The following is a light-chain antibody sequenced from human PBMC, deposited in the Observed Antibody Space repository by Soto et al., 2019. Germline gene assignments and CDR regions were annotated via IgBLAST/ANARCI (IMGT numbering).Light chain of an antibody. J-gene: IGKJ3*01. V-gene: IGKV3-20*01. CDR3: HQYGRTLQT. Sequence: ELVLTQSPGTLYLSPGEGATLSCRASQVISDYLAWYQKKPGQAPRLLIHAIFNRATGIPNRFSGRGSGTEFTLTISRLEPEDFAVYYCHQYGRTLQTFGPGTRV. CDR2: AIF. CDR1: QVISDY.